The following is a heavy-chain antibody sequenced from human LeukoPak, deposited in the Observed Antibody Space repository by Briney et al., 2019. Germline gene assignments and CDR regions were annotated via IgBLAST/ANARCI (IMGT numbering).Heavy chain of an antibody. Sequence: GGSLRLSCAASGFTFSSYSMNWVRQAPGKGLEWVSYISSSSSTIYYADSVKGRFTISRDNSKNTLYLQMNSLRAEDTAVYYCASREVVGATRDAFDIWGQGTMVTVSS. CDR2: ISSSSSTI. D-gene: IGHD1-26*01. CDR1: GFTFSSYS. J-gene: IGHJ3*02. CDR3: ASREVVGATRDAFDI. V-gene: IGHV3-48*01.